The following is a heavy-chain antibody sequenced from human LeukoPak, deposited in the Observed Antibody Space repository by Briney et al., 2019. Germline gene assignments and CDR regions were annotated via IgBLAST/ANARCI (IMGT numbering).Heavy chain of an antibody. CDR3: AREGNSGSYRVGAFDI. CDR2: INPNSGGT. J-gene: IGHJ3*02. D-gene: IGHD1-26*01. CDR1: GYTFTDYY. Sequence: ASVKVSCKASGYTFTDYYIHWVRQAPGQGLEWMGWINPNSGGTNYAQKFQGRVTMTRDTSISTAYMELSRLRSDDTAVYYCAREGNSGSYRVGAFDIWGQGTMVTVSS. V-gene: IGHV1-2*02.